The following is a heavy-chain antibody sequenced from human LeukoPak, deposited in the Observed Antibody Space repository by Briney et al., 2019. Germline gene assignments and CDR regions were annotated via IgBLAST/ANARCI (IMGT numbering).Heavy chain of an antibody. D-gene: IGHD3-3*01. Sequence: ASVKVSCKASGYTFTSYDINWVRQATGQGLEWMGWMNPNSGNTGYAQKFQGRVTITRNTSISTAYMELSSLRSEDTAVYYCARRDTIFEDAFDIWGQGTMVTVSS. V-gene: IGHV1-8*03. CDR3: ARRDTIFEDAFDI. J-gene: IGHJ3*02. CDR2: MNPNSGNT. CDR1: GYTFTSYD.